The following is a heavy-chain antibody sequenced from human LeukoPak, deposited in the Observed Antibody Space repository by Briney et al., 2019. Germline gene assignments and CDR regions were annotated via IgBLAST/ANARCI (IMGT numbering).Heavy chain of an antibody. J-gene: IGHJ4*02. CDR3: ARHEAQDFDY. V-gene: IGHV4-31*03. Sequence: SETLSLTCTVSGDSISSSGYSWSWIRHHPGEGLEWIGCIFYNGNTYFDSSLKSRVTMSVHTSKNQFFLRLTSVTAADTAVYYCARHEAQDFDYWGQGTLVTVSS. CDR2: IFYNGNT. CDR1: GDSISSSGYS.